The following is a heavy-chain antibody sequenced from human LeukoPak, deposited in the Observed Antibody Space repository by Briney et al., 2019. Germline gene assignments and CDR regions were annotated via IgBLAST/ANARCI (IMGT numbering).Heavy chain of an antibody. CDR2: IYPGDSDT. J-gene: IGHJ5*02. CDR1: GYSFTDYW. V-gene: IGHV5-51*01. D-gene: IGHD3-10*01. CDR3: ARLTGVYYGSGSYSPFDP. Sequence: GESLKISCQGSGYSFTDYWIAWVRQLPGKDLEWLGIIYPGDSDTRYNPSFQGQVTISADKSINTAYLQWRSLKASDTAMYYCARLTGVYYGSGSYSPFDPWGQGTLVTVSS.